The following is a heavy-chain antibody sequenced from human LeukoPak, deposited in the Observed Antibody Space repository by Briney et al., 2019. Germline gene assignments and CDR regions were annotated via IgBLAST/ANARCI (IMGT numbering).Heavy chain of an antibody. J-gene: IGHJ4*02. CDR3: ARGRSVAGGYGSPGLDY. Sequence: SETLSLTCIVSGGSLSSSNWWSGVRQPPGKGLEWSGEIYYSGSTNYNPSLKSRVSISVDKSKNQFSLKVNSVTAADTAVYFCARGRSVAGGYGSPGLDYWGQGTLVTVSS. CDR2: IYYSGST. V-gene: IGHV4-4*02. D-gene: IGHD3-10*01. CDR1: GGSLSSSNW.